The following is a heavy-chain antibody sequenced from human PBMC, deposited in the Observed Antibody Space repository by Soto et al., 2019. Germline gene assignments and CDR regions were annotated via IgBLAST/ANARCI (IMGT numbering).Heavy chain of an antibody. CDR3: GRLAEAATGHTDFDF. J-gene: IGHJ4*02. V-gene: IGHV4-39*02. Sequence: QLQLQETGPGLVKPSETLSLTCTVSGASIKSSNYFWGWIRQPPGKGLEFVGSIHSSGGTYYNPSLKIRVTVSVDLSNSHFSLSLKSLTATDTAVYYCGRLAEAATGHTDFDFWGQGTLVTVSS. D-gene: IGHD2-15*01. CDR2: IHSSGGT. CDR1: GASIKSSNYF.